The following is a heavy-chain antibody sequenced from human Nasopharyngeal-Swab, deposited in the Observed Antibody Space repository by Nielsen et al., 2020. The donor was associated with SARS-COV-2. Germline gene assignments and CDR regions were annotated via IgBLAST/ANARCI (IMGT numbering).Heavy chain of an antibody. V-gene: IGHV4-39*07. CDR2: VPYSGTA. Sequence: SETLSLTCTVSGASISSSINYWGWIRQSPQKGLEWIGTVPYSGTANYNPSLNSRVTISVDTSKNQFSLKLISVTAADTAVYYCARDESGDYLGLPFDYWGQRTLVTVSS. CDR3: ARDESGDYLGLPFDY. D-gene: IGHD4-17*01. CDR1: GASISSSINY. J-gene: IGHJ4*02.